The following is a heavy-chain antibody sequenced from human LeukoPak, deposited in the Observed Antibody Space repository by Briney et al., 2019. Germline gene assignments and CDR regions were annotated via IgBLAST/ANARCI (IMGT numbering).Heavy chain of an antibody. CDR2: IYYIGST. J-gene: IGHJ6*03. CDR1: GGSISSYY. Sequence: SETLSLTCTVSGGSISSYYWSWIRQPPGKGLEWIGYIYYIGSTNYNPSLKSRVTISVDTSKNQFSLKLNSVTAADTAVYFCAREQQQLGYYYYYYMDVWGKGTTVTVSS. D-gene: IGHD6-13*01. CDR3: AREQQQLGYYYYYYMDV. V-gene: IGHV4-59*01.